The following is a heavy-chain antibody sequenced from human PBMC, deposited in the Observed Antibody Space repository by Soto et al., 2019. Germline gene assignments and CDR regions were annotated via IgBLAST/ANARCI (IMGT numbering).Heavy chain of an antibody. CDR1: GFTVSSNY. D-gene: IGHD6-19*01. V-gene: IGHV3-53*04. Sequence: EVQLVESGGGLVQPGGSLRLSCAASGFTVSSNYMSWVRQAPGKGLEWVSVIYSGGSTYYADSVKGRFTISRHNSNNTLYLQMNSLGAEDTAVYYCARDSSYSSGWACFDYWGQGTLVTVSS. J-gene: IGHJ4*02. CDR2: IYSGGST. CDR3: ARDSSYSSGWACFDY.